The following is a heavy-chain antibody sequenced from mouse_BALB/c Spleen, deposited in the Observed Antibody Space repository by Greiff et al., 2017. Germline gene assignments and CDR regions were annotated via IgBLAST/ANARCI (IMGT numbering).Heavy chain of an antibody. J-gene: IGHJ1*01. CDR1: GFSLTSYG. Sequence: VQLVESGPGLVAPSQSLSITCTVSGFSLTSYGVHWVRQPPGKGLEWLGVIWAGGSTNYNSALMSRLSISKDNSKSQVFLKKNSLQTDDTAMYYCARDYWYDGYFDVWGAGTTVTVSS. CDR2: IWAGGST. D-gene: IGHD2-14*01. CDR3: ARDYWYDGYFDV. V-gene: IGHV2-9*02.